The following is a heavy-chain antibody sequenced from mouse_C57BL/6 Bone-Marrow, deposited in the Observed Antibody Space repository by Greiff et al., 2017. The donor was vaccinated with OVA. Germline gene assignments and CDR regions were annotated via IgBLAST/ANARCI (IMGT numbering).Heavy chain of an antibody. D-gene: IGHD2-4*01. CDR3: ARRGDYGYAMDY. Sequence: VHLVESGAELVKPGASVKMSCKASGYTFTTYPIEWMKQNHGKSLEWIGNFHPYNDDTKYNEKFKGKATLTVEKSSSTVYLELSRLTSDDSAVYYCARRGDYGYAMDYWGQGTSVTVSS. J-gene: IGHJ4*01. CDR2: FHPYNDDT. V-gene: IGHV1-47*01. CDR1: GYTFTTYP.